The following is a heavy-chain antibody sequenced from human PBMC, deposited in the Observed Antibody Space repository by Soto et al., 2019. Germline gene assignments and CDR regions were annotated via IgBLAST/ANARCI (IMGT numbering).Heavy chain of an antibody. CDR1: GFTFSNYA. D-gene: IGHD6-6*01. CDR2: ISTSGGNT. Sequence: EVQLLESGGGLVQPGGSLRLSCAASGFTFSNYALTWVRQAPGKGLEWVSNISTSGGNTDYADSVRGRFTISRDNSKNTVYLQMNSLRGENTAIYYCAKERAALGIDYWGQGNLVTVSS. J-gene: IGHJ4*02. CDR3: AKERAALGIDY. V-gene: IGHV3-23*01.